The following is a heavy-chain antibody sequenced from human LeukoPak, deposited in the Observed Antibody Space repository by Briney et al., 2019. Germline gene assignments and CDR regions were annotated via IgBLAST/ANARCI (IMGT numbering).Heavy chain of an antibody. V-gene: IGHV1-18*04. Sequence: ASMTVSCKASGYSFTGYYMHWVRQAPGQGLEWMGWISAYNVNTNHAQKLQGRVTMTTDTSTTTAYMELMSLSSDDTAVYYCARVPVSGPGARFDYWGQGTLVTVSS. D-gene: IGHD4-11*01. CDR1: GYSFTGYY. J-gene: IGHJ4*02. CDR2: ISAYNVNT. CDR3: ARVPVSGPGARFDY.